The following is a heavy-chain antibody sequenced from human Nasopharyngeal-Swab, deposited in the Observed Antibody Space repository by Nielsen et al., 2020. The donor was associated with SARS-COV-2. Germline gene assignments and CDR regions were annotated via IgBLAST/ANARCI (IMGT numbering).Heavy chain of an antibody. D-gene: IGHD5-12*01. V-gene: IGHV3-15*01. CDR2: MKSKTDGGTT. CDR1: GFTFSNAW. Sequence: GESLKISCAASGFTFSNAWMSWVRQAPGKGLEWVGRMKSKTDGGTTDYAAPVKGRFTISRDDSKNTLYLQMNSLKTEDTAMYYCTTVGYSGQLDYWGQGTLVTVSS. J-gene: IGHJ4*02. CDR3: TTVGYSGQLDY.